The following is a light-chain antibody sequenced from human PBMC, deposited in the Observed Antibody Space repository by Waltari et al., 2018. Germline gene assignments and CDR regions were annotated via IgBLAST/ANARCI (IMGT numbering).Light chain of an antibody. V-gene: IGLV2-14*01. CDR2: EVS. CDR3: SSYTRSSTVL. J-gene: IGLJ2*01. Sequence: QSALTQPASVSGSPGQSITISCTGTSSDIGDHNYVTWYQQPPGKAPKLMSYEVSNRPSGVSNRFSGSKSGNTASLTISGLQAEDEAEYYCSSYTRSSTVLFGGGTKLTVL. CDR1: SSDIGDHNY.